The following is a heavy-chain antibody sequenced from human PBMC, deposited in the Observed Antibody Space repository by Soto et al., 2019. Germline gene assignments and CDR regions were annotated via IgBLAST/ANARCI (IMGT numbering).Heavy chain of an antibody. CDR3: GRRVRIAVAPFDY. J-gene: IGHJ4*02. CDR2: IHSSGST. D-gene: IGHD6-19*01. CDR1: GGSISSSSYF. V-gene: IGHV4-39*01. Sequence: QLQLQESGPGLVKPSETLSLTCSASGGSISSSSYFWDWIRQPPGKGLEWIASIHSSGSTYYNPSLKIRVTISLDTSKNQFSLKLSSVTAADTAVYYCGRRVRIAVAPFDYWGQGTLVTVSS.